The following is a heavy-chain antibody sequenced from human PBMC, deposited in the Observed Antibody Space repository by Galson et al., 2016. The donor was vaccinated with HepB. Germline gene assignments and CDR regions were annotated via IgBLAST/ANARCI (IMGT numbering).Heavy chain of an antibody. J-gene: IGHJ6*02. CDR2: IIPIFDTA. CDR1: GDTFSGSA. CDR3: ARGRGHITTVQGVITFYPMDV. Sequence: SVKVSCKASGDTFSGSAFSWVRQAPGQGLEWMGGIIPIFDTANYAQKFQGRVTIAADKSTRTAYMELSSLSDEDTAVYYCARGRGHITTVQGVITFYPMDVWGQGTTVTVSS. D-gene: IGHD3-10*01. V-gene: IGHV1-69*06.